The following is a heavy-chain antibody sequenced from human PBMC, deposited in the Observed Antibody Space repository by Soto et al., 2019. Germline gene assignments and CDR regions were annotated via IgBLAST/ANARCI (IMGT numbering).Heavy chain of an antibody. CDR2: IYYSGST. CDR3: ARSRAYYDFWSGIRGLLDYGMDV. D-gene: IGHD3-3*01. V-gene: IGHV4-59*01. J-gene: IGHJ6*02. CDR1: GGSISSYY. Sequence: SETLSLTCTVSGGSISSYYWSWIRQPPGKGLEWIGYIYYSGSTNYNPSLKSRVTISVDTSKNQFSLKLSSVTAADTAVYYCARSRAYYDFWSGIRGLLDYGMDVWGQGTTVTVS.